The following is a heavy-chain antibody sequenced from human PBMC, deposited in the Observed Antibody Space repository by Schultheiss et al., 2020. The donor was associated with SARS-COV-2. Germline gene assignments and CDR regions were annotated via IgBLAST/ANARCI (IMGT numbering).Heavy chain of an antibody. V-gene: IGHV3-74*01. CDR3: ARGGNIGYDYNAFDV. CDR1: GFTFSSYG. J-gene: IGHJ3*01. CDR2: INSDGSST. Sequence: GGSLRLSCAASGFTFSSYGMHWVRQAPGKGLEWVSSINSDGSSTSYADSVKGRFTISRDNAKNTLYLQMHNVRAEDTAVYYCARGGNIGYDYNAFDVWGQGTVVTVSS. D-gene: IGHD3-22*01.